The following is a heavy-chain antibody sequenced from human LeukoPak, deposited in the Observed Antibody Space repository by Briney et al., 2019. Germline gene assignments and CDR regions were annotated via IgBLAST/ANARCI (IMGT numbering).Heavy chain of an antibody. D-gene: IGHD2-15*01. CDR1: GFTFSSYS. J-gene: IGHJ4*02. CDR2: ISSSSSTI. V-gene: IGHV3-48*01. Sequence: GGSLRLSCAASGFTFSSYSMNWVRPAPGKGLEWVSYISSSSSTIYYADSVKGRFTISRDNVKNSLYLQMNSLRAEDTAVYYCARVYCSGGSCYDLGIPFDYWGQGTLVTVSS. CDR3: ARVYCSGGSCYDLGIPFDY.